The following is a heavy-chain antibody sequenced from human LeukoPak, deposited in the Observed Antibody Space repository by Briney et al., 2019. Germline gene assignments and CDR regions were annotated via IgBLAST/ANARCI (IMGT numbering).Heavy chain of an antibody. CDR1: GFAFVHYG. V-gene: IGHV3-30*18. J-gene: IGHJ6*02. CDR2: ISHDGSNN. Sequence: GGSLRLSCAASGFAFVHYGMHWVRQAPGKGLEWVAVISHDGSNNYYTDSVQGRFTISRDNSKNTLYLQMNSLRPEDTAVYYCAKDGSGGQFYYYYGMDVWGQGTTVTVSS. D-gene: IGHD2-15*01. CDR3: AKDGSGGQFYYYYGMDV.